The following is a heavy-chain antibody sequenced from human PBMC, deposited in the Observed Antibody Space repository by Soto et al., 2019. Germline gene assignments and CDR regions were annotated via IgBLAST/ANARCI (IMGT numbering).Heavy chain of an antibody. CDR2: IHTTDGT. CDR1: GGSISSYY. V-gene: IGHV4-4*07. Sequence: QVQLQESGPGLVKPSETLSLTCNVSGGSISSYYWSWIRQPAGKEMEWIGRIHTTDGTNYNHSLKIRVTMSIDTSNNQFSLNLSSLTAADTAVYYGARALSSAAGLYFDFWGQGTLVTVSS. CDR3: ARALSSAAGLYFDF. J-gene: IGHJ4*02. D-gene: IGHD6-13*01.